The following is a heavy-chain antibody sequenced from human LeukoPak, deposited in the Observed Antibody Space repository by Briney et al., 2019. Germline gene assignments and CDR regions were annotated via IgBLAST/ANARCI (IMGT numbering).Heavy chain of an antibody. J-gene: IGHJ4*02. CDR3: AKAGSSSWDAFDY. Sequence: GGSLRLSCAASGFTFSSYGMHWVRQAPGKGLEWVPFIRYDGSNKYYADSVKGRFTISRDNSKNKLYLQINSLRAEATAVHYCAKAGSSSWDAFDYWGQGTLVTVSS. CDR1: GFTFSSYG. V-gene: IGHV3-30*02. D-gene: IGHD6-13*01. CDR2: IRYDGSNK.